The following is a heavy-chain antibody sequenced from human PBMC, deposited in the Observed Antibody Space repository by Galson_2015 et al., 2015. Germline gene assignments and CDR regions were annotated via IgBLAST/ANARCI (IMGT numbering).Heavy chain of an antibody. J-gene: IGHJ6*02. CDR1: GFTFSSYA. V-gene: IGHV3-30-3*01. D-gene: IGHD3-10*01. CDR2: ISYDGSNK. Sequence: SLRLSCAASGFTFSSYAMHWVRQAPGKGLEWVAVISYDGSNKYYADSVKGRFTISRDNSKNTLYLQMNSLRAEDTAVYYCARDRITMVRGVRSPLAYYYGMDVWGQGTTVTVSS. CDR3: ARDRITMVRGVRSPLAYYYGMDV.